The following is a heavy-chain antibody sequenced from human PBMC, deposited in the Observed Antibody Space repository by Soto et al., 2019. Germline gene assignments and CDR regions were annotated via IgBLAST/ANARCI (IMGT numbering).Heavy chain of an antibody. CDR2: ISYDGSNK. Sequence: QVQLVESGGGVVQPGGSLRLSCAASGLTLSTYDMHRVRQAPGKGLEWVAIISYDGSNKYNADSVKGRFTVSRDNSKNTLYLQMSSLRAEDTAVYYCAKAGKYCRSTSCYSYFDSWGQGTLVTVSS. CDR1: GLTLSTYD. CDR3: AKAGKYCRSTSCYSYFDS. J-gene: IGHJ4*02. V-gene: IGHV3-30*18. D-gene: IGHD2-2*01.